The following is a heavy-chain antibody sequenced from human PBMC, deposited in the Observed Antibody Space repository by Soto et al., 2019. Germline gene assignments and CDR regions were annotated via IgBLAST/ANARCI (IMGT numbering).Heavy chain of an antibody. Sequence: GSGPTLVNPTQTLTLTCTFSGFSLSSSGVAVGWIRQPPGKALEWLALIYWDDDKRYSPSLKSRLSITKDTSKNQVVLTMTNMDPVDTATYYCAHRIIAAAFDYWFDSWGQGTLVTVSS. V-gene: IGHV2-5*02. CDR2: IYWDDDK. CDR1: GFSLSSSGVA. D-gene: IGHD6-13*01. J-gene: IGHJ5*01. CDR3: AHRIIAAAFDYWFDS.